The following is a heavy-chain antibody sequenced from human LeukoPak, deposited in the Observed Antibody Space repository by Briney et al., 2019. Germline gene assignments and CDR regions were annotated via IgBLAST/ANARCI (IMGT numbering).Heavy chain of an antibody. CDR1: GGSISSLY. CDR2: IYYTEST. Sequence: SETLSLTCSVSGGSISSLYWSWIRQPPGKGLEWIGYIYYTESTNYNPSLKSRVTMFVDMSKNQFSLRLSSVTAADTAVYYCARHRAYSSSSPFDYWGQGTLVTVSS. CDR3: ARHRAYSSSSPFDY. D-gene: IGHD6-6*01. J-gene: IGHJ4*02. V-gene: IGHV4-59*08.